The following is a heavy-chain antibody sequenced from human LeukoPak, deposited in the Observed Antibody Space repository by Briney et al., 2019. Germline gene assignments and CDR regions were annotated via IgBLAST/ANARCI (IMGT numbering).Heavy chain of an antibody. V-gene: IGHV3-21*01. J-gene: IGHJ6*03. Sequence: GGSLRLSCAASGFTFSSYSMNWVRQAPGKGLEWVSCITRSSIYIYYADSVKGRFTISRDNAKNSLYLQMNSLRAEDTAVYYCAKDLPEYYDFWYYMDVWGKGTTVTVSS. D-gene: IGHD3-3*01. CDR2: ITRSSIYI. CDR3: AKDLPEYYDFWYYMDV. CDR1: GFTFSSYS.